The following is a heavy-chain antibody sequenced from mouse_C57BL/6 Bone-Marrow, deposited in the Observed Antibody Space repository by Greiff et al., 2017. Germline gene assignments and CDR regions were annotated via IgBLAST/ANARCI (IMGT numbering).Heavy chain of an antibody. D-gene: IGHD2-1*01. J-gene: IGHJ2*01. Sequence: QVQLQQPGAELVKPGASVKLSCKASGYTFTSYWMHWVKQRPGQGLEWIGMIHPNSGSTNYNEKFKSKATLTVDKSSSTAYMQLSSLTSEDSAVYYCAREKSDGNYYFDYWGQGTTLTVSS. V-gene: IGHV1-64*01. CDR3: AREKSDGNYYFDY. CDR2: IHPNSGST. CDR1: GYTFTSYW.